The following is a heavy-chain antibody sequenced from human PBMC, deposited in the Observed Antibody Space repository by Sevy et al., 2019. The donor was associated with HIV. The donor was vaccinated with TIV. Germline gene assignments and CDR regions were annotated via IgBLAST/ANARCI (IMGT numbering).Heavy chain of an antibody. D-gene: IGHD4-17*01. Sequence: SETLSLTCSLSGDSISSYYSTWVRQPPGKGLEWIGYLYYSGITNYNPSLKSRVTISVDTSKNQFPLKLTSVTAADTAVYYCARGLAYYFDSWGQGTLVTVSS. CDR3: ARGLAYYFDS. J-gene: IGHJ4*02. CDR2: LYYSGIT. CDR1: GDSISSYY. V-gene: IGHV4-59*08.